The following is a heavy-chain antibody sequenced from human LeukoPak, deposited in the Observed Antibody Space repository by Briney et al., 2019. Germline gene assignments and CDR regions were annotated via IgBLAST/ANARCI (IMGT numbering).Heavy chain of an antibody. CDR2: STGSGGDT. CDR3: AKGSDISGYYFFDY. CDR1: GFTFINYA. D-gene: IGHD3-22*01. Sequence: GGSLRLSCAASGFTFINYAMSWVRQAPGKGLEWVSASTGSGGDTYYADSVKGRFTISRDNSMNTLYLQMNSLRAEDTAVYYCAKGSDISGYYFFDYWGQGTLVTVSS. J-gene: IGHJ4*02. V-gene: IGHV3-23*01.